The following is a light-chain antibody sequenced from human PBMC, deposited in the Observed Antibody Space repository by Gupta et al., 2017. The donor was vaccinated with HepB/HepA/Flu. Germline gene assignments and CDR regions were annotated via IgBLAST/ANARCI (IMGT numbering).Light chain of an antibody. CDR1: SSNIGAGYD. CDR3: QSYDSSLSGVV. Sequence: QSVLTPPPSVSGAPGQRVTISCTGSSSNIGAGYDVHWYQQLPGTAPKLLIYGNSNRPSGVPDRFSGSKSATSASLAITGLQAEDEADYYCQSYDSSLSGVVFGGGTKLTVL. CDR2: GNS. V-gene: IGLV1-40*01. J-gene: IGLJ2*01.